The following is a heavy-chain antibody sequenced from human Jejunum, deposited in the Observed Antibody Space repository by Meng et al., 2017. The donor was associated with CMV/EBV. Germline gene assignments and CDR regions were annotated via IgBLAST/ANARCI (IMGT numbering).Heavy chain of an antibody. D-gene: IGHD3-22*01. CDR3: ARRGTYDSSAHSHFDY. CDR2: ISGNGYT. V-gene: IGHV3-23*01. J-gene: IGHJ4*02. Sequence: GFSFSSYTMTWVRQAPGKGLEWVSSISGNGYTYYADSVKGRFTISRDNSKNTLNLQMNSLRAEDTAVYYCARRGTYDSSAHSHFDYWGQGTLVTVSS. CDR1: GFSFSSYT.